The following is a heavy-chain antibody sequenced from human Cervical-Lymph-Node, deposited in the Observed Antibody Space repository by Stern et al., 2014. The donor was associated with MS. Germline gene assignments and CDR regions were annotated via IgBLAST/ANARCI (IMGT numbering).Heavy chain of an antibody. Sequence: EVQLVDSGGGLVTPWGSLRLSCAASGFTFSSSSMNWVRPAPGKVLEWVASIGSGGSYIYYADSLKGRFTISRDNAKNSLYLQMNSLRAEDTAVYYCARGRGGNYRYYFDYWGQGTLVTVSS. CDR1: GFTFSSSS. V-gene: IGHV3-21*02. D-gene: IGHD4-23*01. CDR3: ARGRGGNYRYYFDY. J-gene: IGHJ4*02. CDR2: IGSGGSYI.